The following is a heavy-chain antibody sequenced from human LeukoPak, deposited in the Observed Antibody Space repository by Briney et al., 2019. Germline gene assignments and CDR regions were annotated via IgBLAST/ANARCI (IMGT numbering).Heavy chain of an antibody. CDR3: ARAPFPIVGATKGDY. CDR2: ISSSSSYI. Sequence: GGSLRLSCAASGFTFSSYSMKLVRQAPGKGLEWVSSISSSSSYIYYADSVKGRFTISRDNAKNSLYLQMNSLRAEDTAVYYCARAPFPIVGATKGDYWGQGTLVTVSS. J-gene: IGHJ4*02. V-gene: IGHV3-21*01. D-gene: IGHD1-26*01. CDR1: GFTFSSYS.